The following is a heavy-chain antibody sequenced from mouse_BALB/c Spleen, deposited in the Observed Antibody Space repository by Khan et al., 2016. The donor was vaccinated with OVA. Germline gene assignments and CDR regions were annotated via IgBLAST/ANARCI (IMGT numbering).Heavy chain of an antibody. V-gene: IGHV1S41*01. D-gene: IGHD1-1*01. J-gene: IGHJ4*01. CDR2: ISPGSGTP. Sequence: DLVKPGASVKLSCKASGYTFTSYWINWIKQRPGQGLEWIGRISPGSGTPYYNEMFKGKATLTVDTSSSTAYIQLNSLSSEDTAVYFCATENYYGSSHYTMDYWGQGTSVTASS. CDR3: ATENYYGSSHYTMDY. CDR1: GYTFTSYW.